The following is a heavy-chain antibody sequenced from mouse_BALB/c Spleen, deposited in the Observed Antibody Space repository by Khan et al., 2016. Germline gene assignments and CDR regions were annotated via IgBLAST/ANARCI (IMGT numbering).Heavy chain of an antibody. CDR1: GFTFSNFG. D-gene: IGHD1-1*01. J-gene: IGHJ2*01. V-gene: IGHV5-17*02. CDR2: ISGGGSTI. Sequence: EVELVESGGGLVQPGGSRKLSCAASGFTFSNFGMHWVRQAPEKGLDWVAYISGGGSTIYYADTVKGRFTISRDNPKNTLFLQMTSLRSEDTAMYYCARNYDGSGFDYWGQGTTLTVSS. CDR3: ARNYDGSGFDY.